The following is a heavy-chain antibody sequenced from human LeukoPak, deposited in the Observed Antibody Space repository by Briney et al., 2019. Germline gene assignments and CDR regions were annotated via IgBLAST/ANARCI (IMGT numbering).Heavy chain of an antibody. CDR1: GFTFSSYA. V-gene: IGHV3-23*01. CDR2: ISGSGGST. Sequence: GGSLRLSCAAAGFTFSSYAMSWVRQAPGKGLEWVSAISGSGGSTYYADSVKGRFTISRDNSKNTLYLQMNSLRAEDTAVYYCAKDPGALRFLEWYFDYWGQGTLVSVSS. J-gene: IGHJ4*02. D-gene: IGHD3-3*01. CDR3: AKDPGALRFLEWYFDY.